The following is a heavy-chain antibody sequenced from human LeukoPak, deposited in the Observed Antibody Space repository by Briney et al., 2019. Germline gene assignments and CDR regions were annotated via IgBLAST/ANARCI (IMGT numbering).Heavy chain of an antibody. V-gene: IGHV1-18*01. CDR2: ISAYNGNT. J-gene: IGHJ1*01. CDR1: GYTFTSYG. CDR3: ARGSQALRYFDWLLSLSSIAEYFQH. Sequence: GASVKVSCKAPGYTFTSYGISWVRQAPGQGLEWMGWISAYNGNTNYAQKLQGRVTMTTDTSTSTAYMELRSLRSDDTAVYYCARGSQALRYFDWLLSLSSIAEYFQHWGQGTLVTVSS. D-gene: IGHD3-9*01.